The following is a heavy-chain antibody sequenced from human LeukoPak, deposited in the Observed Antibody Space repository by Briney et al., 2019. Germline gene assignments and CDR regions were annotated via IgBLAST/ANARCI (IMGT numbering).Heavy chain of an antibody. CDR3: ASSPIPWDIVVVPAAKYFDY. D-gene: IGHD2-2*01. Sequence: ASVKVSCKASGGTFSSYAISWVRQAPGQGLEWMGGIIPIFGTANYAQKFQGRVTITADESTSTAYMELSSLRSEDTAVYYCASSPIPWDIVVVPAAKYFDYWGQGTLVTVSS. V-gene: IGHV1-69*13. CDR1: GGTFSSYA. J-gene: IGHJ4*02. CDR2: IIPIFGTA.